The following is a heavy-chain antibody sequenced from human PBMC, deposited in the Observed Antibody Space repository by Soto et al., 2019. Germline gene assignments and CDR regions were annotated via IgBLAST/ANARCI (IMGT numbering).Heavy chain of an antibody. CDR1: GFTFSSYS. CDR2: ISSSSSTI. V-gene: IGHV3-48*01. Sequence: GGSLRLSCAASGFTFSSYSMNWVRQAPGKGLEWVSYISSSSSTIYYADSVKGRFTISRDNAKNSLYLQMNSLRAEDTAVYYCARDGIDISSYVRILDYWGQGTLVTVSS. D-gene: IGHD5-12*01. CDR3: ARDGIDISSYVRILDY. J-gene: IGHJ4*02.